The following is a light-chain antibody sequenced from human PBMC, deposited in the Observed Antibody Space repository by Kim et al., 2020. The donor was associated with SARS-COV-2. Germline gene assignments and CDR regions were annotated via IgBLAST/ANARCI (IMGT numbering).Light chain of an antibody. CDR1: QSIGGY. V-gene: IGKV6D-21*02. CDR3: LQSNSFPQT. CDR2: YVS. Sequence: EIVLTQSPDFQSVTPGGTVTITCRASQSIGGYLHWYQQKPHQSPKLLIKYVSQAIAGVPSRFTGSGSGTEFTLTINGLEGEDAAVYYCLQSNSFPQTFGQGTKLEIK. J-gene: IGKJ2*01.